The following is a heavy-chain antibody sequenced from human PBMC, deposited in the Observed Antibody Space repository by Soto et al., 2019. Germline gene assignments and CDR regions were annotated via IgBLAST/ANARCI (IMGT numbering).Heavy chain of an antibody. J-gene: IGHJ5*02. CDR3: ARDNGNPKGRFDP. V-gene: IGHV3-7*01. Sequence: EGHLVESGGGLVQPGGSLRLSCAASGLTFSTYWMSWVRQAPGKGLEWVANINEDGTEKYFVDSVKGRFTISRDNSKKALYLQMNSLRAEDTAVYYCARDNGNPKGRFDPWGQGTLVTVSS. CDR1: GLTFSTYW. D-gene: IGHD3-10*01. CDR2: INEDGTEK.